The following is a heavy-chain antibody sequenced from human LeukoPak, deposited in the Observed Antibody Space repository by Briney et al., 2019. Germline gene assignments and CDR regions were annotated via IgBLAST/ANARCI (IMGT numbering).Heavy chain of an antibody. V-gene: IGHV4-59*08. Sequence: SETLSRTCTVSDASFRSAYWSWIRQPPGKGLEWIGFIFNNRTTTSNPSLKSRVTIFVDASKNQFSLRLRSVTDADTAVYYCARHAGGWIFDPWGQGILVTVSS. CDR3: ARHAGGWIFDP. J-gene: IGHJ5*02. D-gene: IGHD6-19*01. CDR2: IFNNRTT. CDR1: DASFRSAY.